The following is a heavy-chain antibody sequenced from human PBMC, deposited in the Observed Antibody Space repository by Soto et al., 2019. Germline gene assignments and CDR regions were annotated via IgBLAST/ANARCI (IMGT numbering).Heavy chain of an antibody. J-gene: IGHJ6*02. D-gene: IGHD3-10*01. CDR3: ARAIGDHYGMDV. Sequence: EVQLVESGGGLVQPGGSLRLSCAASGFTFSSYAMHWVRQAPGKGLEYVSAISSNGSSTYYANSVKGRFTISRDNSKNKLYLHMGRLRDEDMAVYDSARAIGDHYGMDVWGQGTTVTVSS. V-gene: IGHV3-64*01. CDR2: ISSNGSST. CDR1: GFTFSSYA.